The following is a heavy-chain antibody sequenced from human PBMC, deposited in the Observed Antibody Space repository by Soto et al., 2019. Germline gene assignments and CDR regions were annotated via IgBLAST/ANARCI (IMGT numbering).Heavy chain of an antibody. J-gene: IGHJ4*02. CDR3: ARDTGSYYLDS. V-gene: IGHV4-59*01. CDR2: IHYSGTT. Sequence: QVQLLESGPGLVKPSETLSLTCTIYGGSISSYFWSWIRQPPGKGLEWIGYIHYSGTTVYSPSLTSRVTMSIDTSENQFTLNLTSVTAADTAVYYCARDTGSYYLDSWGQGSLVTVSS. CDR1: GGSISSYF. D-gene: IGHD1-26*01.